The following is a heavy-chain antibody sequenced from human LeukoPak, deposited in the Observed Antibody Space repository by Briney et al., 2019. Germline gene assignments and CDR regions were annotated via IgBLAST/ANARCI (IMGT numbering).Heavy chain of an antibody. J-gene: IGHJ3*02. V-gene: IGHV1-8*01. Sequence: ASVKVSCKASGYTFTSYDINWVRQATGQGLEWMGWMNPNSGNTGYAQKFQGRVTMTRNTSISTAYMGLSSLRSEDTAVYYCAREAGGDDAFDIWGQGTMVTVSS. CDR1: GYTFTSYD. CDR2: MNPNSGNT. CDR3: AREAGGDDAFDI. D-gene: IGHD3-16*01.